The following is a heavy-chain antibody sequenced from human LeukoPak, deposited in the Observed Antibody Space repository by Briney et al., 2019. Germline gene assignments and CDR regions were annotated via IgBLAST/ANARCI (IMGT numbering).Heavy chain of an antibody. Sequence: SETLSLTCTVSGGSISSYYWSWIRQPAGKGLEWIGRINTSGNTNYKPSLKSRVTMSVDTSKNQFSLKLSSVTAADTAVYYCARVSSSWYQDWYFDLWGRGTLVTVSS. CDR3: ARVSSSWYQDWYFDL. D-gene: IGHD6-13*01. J-gene: IGHJ2*01. CDR1: GGSISSYY. V-gene: IGHV4-4*07. CDR2: INTSGNT.